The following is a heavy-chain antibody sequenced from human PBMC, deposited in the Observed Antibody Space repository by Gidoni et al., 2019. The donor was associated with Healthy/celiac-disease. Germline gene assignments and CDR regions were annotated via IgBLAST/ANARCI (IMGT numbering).Heavy chain of an antibody. D-gene: IGHD2-15*01. J-gene: IGHJ3*02. Sequence: HPHLQESGPGLVKPSETLSLTRTVSCSPLSSSRHFWGWLRPPPGKGLEWFGSIYYSGSNYYNPTLKSRVTISVDTSKNQFSLRLSSVTAADTAVYYCARHGGYCSGSSCLVTAFDIWGQGTMVTVSS. CDR2: IYYSGSN. V-gene: IGHV4-39*01. CDR3: ARHGGYCSGSSCLVTAFDI. CDR1: CSPLSSSRHF.